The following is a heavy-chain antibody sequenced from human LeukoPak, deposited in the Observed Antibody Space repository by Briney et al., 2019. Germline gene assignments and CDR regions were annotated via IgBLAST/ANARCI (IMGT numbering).Heavy chain of an antibody. Sequence: GASVKVSCKASGYTFTSYGISWVRQAPGQGLEWMGWISAYNGNTNYAQKLQGRVTMTTDTSTSTAYMELRSLRSDDTAVYYCARDPRRYSGSYFGEYLTWDYWGQGTLVTVSS. D-gene: IGHD1-26*01. J-gene: IGHJ4*02. V-gene: IGHV1-18*01. CDR2: ISAYNGNT. CDR1: GYTFTSYG. CDR3: ARDPRRYSGSYFGEYLTWDY.